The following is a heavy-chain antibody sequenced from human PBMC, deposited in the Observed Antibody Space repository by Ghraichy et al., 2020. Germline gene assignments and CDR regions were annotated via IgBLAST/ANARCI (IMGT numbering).Heavy chain of an antibody. D-gene: IGHD6-6*01. Sequence: ASVKVSCKASGYTFTDYFMHWVRQAPGQGPEWMGRINPNSGDTNYAQRFQGRVTMTRDTSISTAYMELSNLRSDDTAVYYCAREPRSYSSSSGASWGQGTLVTVSS. CDR2: INPNSGDT. V-gene: IGHV1-2*06. CDR3: AREPRSYSSSSGAS. J-gene: IGHJ5*02. CDR1: GYTFTDYF.